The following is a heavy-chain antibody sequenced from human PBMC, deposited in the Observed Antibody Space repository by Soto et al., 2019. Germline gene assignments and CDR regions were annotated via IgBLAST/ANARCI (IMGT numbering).Heavy chain of an antibody. CDR3: AKQDCGSGGSCYLPVPFDY. D-gene: IGHD2-15*01. Sequence: EVQLLESGGGLVQPGGSLRLSCAASGFTFSSYAMSWVRQAPGKGLEWVSAISGSGGSTYYADSVQGRFTISRDNSKNTLYLQMNSLRAEDTAVYYCAKQDCGSGGSCYLPVPFDYWGQGTLVTVSS. J-gene: IGHJ4*02. CDR1: GFTFSSYA. V-gene: IGHV3-23*01. CDR2: ISGSGGST.